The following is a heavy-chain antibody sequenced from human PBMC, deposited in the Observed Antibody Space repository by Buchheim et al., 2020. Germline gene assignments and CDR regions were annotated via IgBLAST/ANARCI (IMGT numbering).Heavy chain of an antibody. J-gene: IGHJ6*02. D-gene: IGHD5-12*01. Sequence: EVQLLESGGGLVQPGGSLRLSCAASGFTFSSYAMSWVRQAPGKGLEWVSAISGSGGTTYYADSVKGRFTISRDNSEKTMYLQMNSLRAGDTAVYYCARDRGDYYYGMDVWGQGTT. CDR1: GFTFSSYA. V-gene: IGHV3-23*01. CDR3: ARDRGDYYYGMDV. CDR2: ISGSGGTT.